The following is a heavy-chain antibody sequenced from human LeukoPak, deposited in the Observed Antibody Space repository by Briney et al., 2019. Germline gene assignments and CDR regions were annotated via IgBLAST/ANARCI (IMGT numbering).Heavy chain of an antibody. J-gene: IGHJ4*02. Sequence: SQTLSLTCAISGDSVSSTTAGWNWVRQSPSRGLEWLGRTYYRSKWLYDYAVSVKGRITISPDTSKNQFSLQLKSVTPEDTAVYYCTRQYGYFDFWGQGTLVTVSS. CDR2: TYYRSKWLY. D-gene: IGHD4-17*01. CDR1: GDSVSSTTAG. V-gene: IGHV6-1*01. CDR3: TRQYGYFDF.